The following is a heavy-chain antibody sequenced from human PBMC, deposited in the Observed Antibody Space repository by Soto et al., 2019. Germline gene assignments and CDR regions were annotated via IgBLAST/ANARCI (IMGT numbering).Heavy chain of an antibody. D-gene: IGHD3-9*01. J-gene: IGHJ5*02. CDR2: IYYSGST. CDR3: ARHTQYYDILTGYWGWFDP. Sequence: SETLSLTCTVSGGSISSSSYYWGWIRQPPGKGLEWIGSIYYSGSTYYNPSLKSRVTISVDTSKNQFSLKLSSATAADTAVYYCARHTQYYDILTGYWGWFDPWGQGTLVTVSS. CDR1: GGSISSSSYY. V-gene: IGHV4-39*01.